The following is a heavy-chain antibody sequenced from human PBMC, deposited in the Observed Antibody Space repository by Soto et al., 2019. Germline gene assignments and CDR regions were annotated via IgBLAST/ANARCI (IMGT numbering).Heavy chain of an antibody. Sequence: ASVKVSCKASGYTFTSYGISWVRQAPGQGLEWMGWISAYNGNTNYAQKLQGRVTMTTDTSTSTAYMELRSLRSDDTAVYYCARDIAGGDRPDAFDIWGQRTMVTVSS. J-gene: IGHJ3*02. CDR3: ARDIAGGDRPDAFDI. D-gene: IGHD4-17*01. CDR1: GYTFTSYG. CDR2: ISAYNGNT. V-gene: IGHV1-18*01.